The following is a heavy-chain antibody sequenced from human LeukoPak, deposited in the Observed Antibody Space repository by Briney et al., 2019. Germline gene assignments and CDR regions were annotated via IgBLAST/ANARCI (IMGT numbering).Heavy chain of an antibody. CDR3: ARQGSDAFDI. D-gene: IGHD1-26*01. V-gene: IGHV5-51*01. CDR1: GYSFSNYW. Sequence: GESLKISCKGSGYSFSNYWIGWVRQMPGKGLEWMGIIYPGESETRYSPSVQGQVTISADKSITTAYLQWSSLKASDTAMYYCARQGSDAFDIWGQGTMVTVSS. J-gene: IGHJ3*02. CDR2: IYPGESET.